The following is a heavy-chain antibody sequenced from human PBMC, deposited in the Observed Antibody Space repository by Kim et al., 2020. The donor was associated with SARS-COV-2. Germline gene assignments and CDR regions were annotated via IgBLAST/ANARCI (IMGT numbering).Heavy chain of an antibody. D-gene: IGHD4-17*01. CDR1: GFTFDDYA. CDR3: TKDTDYGDYVGAFDI. V-gene: IGHV3-9*01. Sequence: GGSLRLSCAASGFTFDDYAMHWVRQAPGKGLEWVSGISWNSGSIGYADSVKGRFTISRDNAKNSLYLQMNSLRAEDTALYYCTKDTDYGDYVGAFDIWG. CDR2: ISWNSGSI. J-gene: IGHJ3*02.